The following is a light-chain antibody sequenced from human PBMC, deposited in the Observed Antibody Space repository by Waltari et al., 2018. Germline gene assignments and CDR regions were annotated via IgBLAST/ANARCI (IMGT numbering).Light chain of an antibody. CDR1: QNLTKNY. CDR3: QQYGTSPYT. J-gene: IGKJ2*01. Sequence: EIVLTQSPGTLSLSPGDKASLSCRASQNLTKNYFAWHQQRPGQPPGLLIHGAARRATGIPDRFSGSGSGTDFTLTISRLEAEDSAVYYCQQYGTSPYTFGQGTRVEIK. CDR2: GAA. V-gene: IGKV3-20*01.